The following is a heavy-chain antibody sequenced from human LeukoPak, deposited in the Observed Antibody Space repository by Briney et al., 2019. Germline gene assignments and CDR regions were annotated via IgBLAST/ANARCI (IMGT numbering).Heavy chain of an antibody. CDR3: AREGGTMVRGFDNYYFDY. CDR1: GFTFRSYG. V-gene: IGHV3-33*01. D-gene: IGHD3-10*01. J-gene: IGHJ4*02. CDR2: IWYDGENE. Sequence: GGSLRLSCAASGFTFRSYGMHWVRQASGNGLEWVAVIWYDGENEYYADSVKGRFTISRDNSKNTVFLQMNSLRAEDTAVYYCAREGGTMVRGFDNYYFDYWGQGTLVTVSS.